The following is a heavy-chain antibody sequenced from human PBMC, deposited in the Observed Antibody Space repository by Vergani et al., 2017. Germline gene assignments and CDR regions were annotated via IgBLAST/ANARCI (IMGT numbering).Heavy chain of an antibody. Sequence: VQLVESGGGLVQPGGSLRLSCAASGFTFSDYYMSWIRQAPGKGLEWVAFIGSSGPYINYADSVKGRFIISRDNTNNSLFLQLRSLRAEDAAVYYCARDCTSGGCPDNYGMDVWGQGATVTVSS. CDR3: ARDCTSGGCPDNYGMDV. V-gene: IGHV3-11*06. CDR2: IGSSGPYI. D-gene: IGHD2-8*01. CDR1: GFTFSDYY. J-gene: IGHJ6*02.